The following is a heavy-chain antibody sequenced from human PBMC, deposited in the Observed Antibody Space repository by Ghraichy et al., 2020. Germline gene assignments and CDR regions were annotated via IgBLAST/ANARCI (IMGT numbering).Heavy chain of an antibody. J-gene: IGHJ6*02. CDR1: GFTVSSNY. Sequence: GGSLRLSCAASGFTVSSNYMSWVRQAPGKGLEWVSVIYSGGSTYYADSVKGRFTISRDNSKNTLYLQMNSLRAEDTAVYYCARKSYSSSWYGYGMDVWGQGTTVTVSS. D-gene: IGHD6-13*01. CDR2: IYSGGST. CDR3: ARKSYSSSWYGYGMDV. V-gene: IGHV3-66*01.